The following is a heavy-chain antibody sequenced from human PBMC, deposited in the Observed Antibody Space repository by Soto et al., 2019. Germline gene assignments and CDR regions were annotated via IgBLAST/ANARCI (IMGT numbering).Heavy chain of an antibody. CDR2: ISYDGSNK. J-gene: IGHJ4*02. Sequence: QVQLVESGGGVVQPGRSLRLSCAASGFTFSSYGMHWVRQAPGKGLEWVAVISYDGSNKYYADSVKGRFTISRDNSKNTLYLQMNSLRAEDTAVYYCAKDLDLWIQQLVNWGQGTLVTVSS. V-gene: IGHV3-30*18. D-gene: IGHD6-13*01. CDR1: GFTFSSYG. CDR3: AKDLDLWIQQLVN.